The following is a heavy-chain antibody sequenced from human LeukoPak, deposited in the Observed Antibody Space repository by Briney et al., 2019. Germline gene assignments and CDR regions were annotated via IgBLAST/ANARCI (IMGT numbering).Heavy chain of an antibody. CDR3: ARSTTIIFYFHGMDV. D-gene: IGHD3-3*01. Sequence: GASVTVSCTASGYSFTTFDINWVRQAAGQGLEWMGWMNPNSGDTVYVRKFQGRVTMTRNTAINTAYMELSSLASEDTAVYYCARSTTIIFYFHGMDVWGQGTTVTVSS. CDR2: MNPNSGDT. V-gene: IGHV1-8*01. J-gene: IGHJ6*02. CDR1: GYSFTTFD.